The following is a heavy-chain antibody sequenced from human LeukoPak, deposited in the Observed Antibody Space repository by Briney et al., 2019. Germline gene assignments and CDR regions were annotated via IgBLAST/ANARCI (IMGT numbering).Heavy chain of an antibody. V-gene: IGHV3-73*01. CDR3: AELGITRIGGV. D-gene: IGHD3-10*02. CDR2: IRSKANNYAT. J-gene: IGHJ6*04. CDR1: GFTFSGSA. Sequence: GGSLRLSCAASGFTFSGSAMPWVRQASGKGLEWVGRIRSKANNYATTYAASVKGRFTISRDNAKNSRYLQMNSPRAEDTAVYYCAELGITRIGGVWGKGTTVTISS.